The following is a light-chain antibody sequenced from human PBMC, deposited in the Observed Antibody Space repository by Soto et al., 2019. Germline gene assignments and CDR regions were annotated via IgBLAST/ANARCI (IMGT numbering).Light chain of an antibody. CDR3: ASYAGYYV. CDR2: DVT. V-gene: IGLV2-11*01. J-gene: IGLJ1*01. CDR1: SSDVGGSDY. Sequence: QSALTQPRSVSGSPGQSVTISCTGTSSDVGGSDYVSWCQHHPGKAPKLVIYDVTKRPSGVPDRFSGSKSGNTASLTISGLQAKDEADYYCASYAGYYVFGTGTKLTVL.